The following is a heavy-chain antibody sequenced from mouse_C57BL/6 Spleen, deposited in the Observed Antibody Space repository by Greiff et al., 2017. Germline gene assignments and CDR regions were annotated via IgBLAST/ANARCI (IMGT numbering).Heavy chain of an antibody. CDR1: GYSITSGYY. CDR2: ISYDGSN. V-gene: IGHV3-6*01. J-gene: IGHJ1*03. D-gene: IGHD2-1*01. Sequence: EVKLQESGPGLVKPSQSLSLTCSVTGYSITSGYYWNWIRQFPGNKLEWMGYISYDGSNNYNPSLKNRISITRDTSKNQFFLKLNSVTTEDTATYYCAYYGNSYWYFDVWGTGTTVTVSS. CDR3: AYYGNSYWYFDV.